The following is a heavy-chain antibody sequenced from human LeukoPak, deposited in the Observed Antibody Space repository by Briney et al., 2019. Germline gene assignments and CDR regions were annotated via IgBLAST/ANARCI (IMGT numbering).Heavy chain of an antibody. V-gene: IGHV1-69*01. CDR3: AGYSGSYPMAY. CDR1: GGTFSSYA. CDR2: IIPIFGTA. Sequence: ASVKVSCKASGGTFSSYAISWVRQAPGQGLEWMGGIIPIFGTANYAQKFQGRVTITADESTSTAYMELSSLRSEDTDVYYCAGYSGSYPMAYWGQGTLVTVSS. J-gene: IGHJ4*02. D-gene: IGHD1-26*01.